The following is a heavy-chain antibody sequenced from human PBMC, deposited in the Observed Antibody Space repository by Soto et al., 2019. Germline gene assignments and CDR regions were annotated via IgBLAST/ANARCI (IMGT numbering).Heavy chain of an antibody. V-gene: IGHV1-69*13. D-gene: IGHD4-4*01. CDR2: IIPIFGTA. J-gene: IGHJ4*02. Sequence: ASVKVSCKASGGTFSSYAISWVRQAPGQGLEWMGGIIPIFGTANYAQKFQGRVTITADESTSTAYMELSSLRSEDTAVYYCARDHGDYSNYAAGFFDYWGQGTLVTVSS. CDR3: ARDHGDYSNYAAGFFDY. CDR1: GGTFSSYA.